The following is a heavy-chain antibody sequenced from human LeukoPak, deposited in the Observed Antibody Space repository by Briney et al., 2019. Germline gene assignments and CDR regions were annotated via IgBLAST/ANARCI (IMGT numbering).Heavy chain of an antibody. CDR1: GFSFSSYG. D-gene: IGHD6-19*01. CDR3: TKEGAVTGSMWFDH. J-gene: IGHJ5*02. Sequence: PGGSLRLSCAASGFSFSSYGMHWVRQAPGKGLEWVAVIWYDGSKKYYADSVKGRFIISRDNSKSTMYVQMNSLRTEDTAVYYCTKEGAVTGSMWFDHWGQGTLVTVSS. CDR2: IWYDGSKK. V-gene: IGHV3-30*02.